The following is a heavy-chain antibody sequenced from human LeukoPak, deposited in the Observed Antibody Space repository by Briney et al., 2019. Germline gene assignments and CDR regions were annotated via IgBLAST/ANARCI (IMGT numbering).Heavy chain of an antibody. J-gene: IGHJ5*02. CDR2: ISAYNGNT. Sequence: ASVKVSCKASGYTFTSYGISWVRQAPGQGLEWMGWISAYNGNTNYAQKLQGRVTMSTDTSTSTAYMELRSLRSDDTAVYYCARDIVVVPAAQRNWADPWGQGTMVTVSS. D-gene: IGHD2-2*01. CDR1: GYTFTSYG. CDR3: ARDIVVVPAAQRNWADP. V-gene: IGHV1-18*01.